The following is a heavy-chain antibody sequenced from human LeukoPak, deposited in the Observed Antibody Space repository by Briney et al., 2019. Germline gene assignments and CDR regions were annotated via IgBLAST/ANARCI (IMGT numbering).Heavy chain of an antibody. CDR1: GGSFSGYY. D-gene: IGHD2-8*01. V-gene: IGHV4-34*01. CDR3: ARAHHIVLMVYAIRPFDH. Sequence: SETLSLTCAVYGGSFSGYYWSWIRQPPGKGLEWIGEINHSGSTNYNPSLKSRVTISVDTSKNQFSLRLSSVTAADTAVYYCARAHHIVLMVYAIRPFDHWGHGTLVTVSS. CDR2: INHSGST. J-gene: IGHJ4*01.